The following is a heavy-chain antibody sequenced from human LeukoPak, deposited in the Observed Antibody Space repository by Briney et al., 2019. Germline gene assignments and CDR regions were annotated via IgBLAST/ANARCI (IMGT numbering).Heavy chain of an antibody. D-gene: IGHD3-10*01. CDR2: IYYSGST. V-gene: IGHV4-31*03. Sequence: SPSETLSLTCTVSGGSVSSGGYYWSWIRQHPGRGLEWIGYIYYSGSTYYNPSLKSRVTISVDTSKNQFSLKLSSVTAADTAVYYCARDRHYGSGLFDYWGQGTLVTVSS. CDR3: ARDRHYGSGLFDY. J-gene: IGHJ4*02. CDR1: GGSVSSGGYY.